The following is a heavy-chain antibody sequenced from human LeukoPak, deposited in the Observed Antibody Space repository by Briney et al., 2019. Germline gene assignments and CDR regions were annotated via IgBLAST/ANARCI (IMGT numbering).Heavy chain of an antibody. CDR2: ISYDGSNK. V-gene: IGHV3-30*18. D-gene: IGHD6-19*01. CDR1: GFTFSSYG. J-gene: IGHJ6*02. CDR3: AKGLKSYYYYDMDV. Sequence: PGGSLRLSCAASGFTFSSYGMHWVRQASGKGLEWVAVISYDGSNKYYADSVKGRFTISRDNSKNTLYLQMNSLRAEDTAVYYCAKGLKSYYYYDMDVWGQGTTVTVSS.